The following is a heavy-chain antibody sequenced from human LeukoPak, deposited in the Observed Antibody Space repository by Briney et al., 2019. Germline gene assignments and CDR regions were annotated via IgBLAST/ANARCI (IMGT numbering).Heavy chain of an antibody. CDR1: GFTFSSYE. J-gene: IGHJ3*02. CDR2: ISSSGSTI. Sequence: GGSLRLSCAASGFTFSSYEMNWVRQAPGKGLEWVSYISSSGSTIYYADSVKGRLTISRDNAKNSLYLQMNSLRAEDTAVYYCAREVGDTANDAFDIWGQGTMVTVSS. V-gene: IGHV3-48*03. CDR3: AREVGDTANDAFDI. D-gene: IGHD5-18*01.